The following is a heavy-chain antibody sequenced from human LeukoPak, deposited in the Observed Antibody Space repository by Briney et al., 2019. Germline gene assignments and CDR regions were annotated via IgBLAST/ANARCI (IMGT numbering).Heavy chain of an antibody. J-gene: IGHJ4*02. CDR3: ARGKGIAAAGTFDY. D-gene: IGHD6-13*01. CDR2: IIPIFGTA. V-gene: IGHV1-69*13. Sequence: ASVKVSCKASGGTFSSYAISWVRQAPGQGLEWMGGIIPIFGTANYAQKFQGRVTITADESTSTAYMELSSLRSEDTAVYYCARGKGIAAAGTFDYWGQGTLVTVSS. CDR1: GGTFSSYA.